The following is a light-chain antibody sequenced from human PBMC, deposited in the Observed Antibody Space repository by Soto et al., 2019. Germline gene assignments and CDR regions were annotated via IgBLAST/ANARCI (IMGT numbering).Light chain of an antibody. CDR3: QQYNNWPPWT. CDR2: GAS. Sequence: EIVMTQSPATLSVSPGARATLSCRASQSVSSNLAWYQQKPGQAPRLLIYGASTRATGIPARFSGSGSGTEFTLTISILQSEDFAVYYCQQYNNWPPWTFGQGNKVEIK. J-gene: IGKJ1*01. V-gene: IGKV3-15*01. CDR1: QSVSSN.